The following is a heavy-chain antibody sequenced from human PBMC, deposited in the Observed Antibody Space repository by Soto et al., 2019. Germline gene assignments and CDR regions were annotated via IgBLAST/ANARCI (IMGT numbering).Heavy chain of an antibody. J-gene: IGHJ5*02. CDR1: GGSVNSGNW. CDR2: MYPNGNS. Sequence: SETLSLTCAVSGGSVNSGNWWSWVRQPPGKGLEWIGEMYPNGNSNYNPSLKGRVTISVDTSKNQFSLKLSSVTAADTAVYYCASTEMTGDNWFDPWGQGTLVTVSS. V-gene: IGHV4-4*02. D-gene: IGHD4-17*01. CDR3: ASTEMTGDNWFDP.